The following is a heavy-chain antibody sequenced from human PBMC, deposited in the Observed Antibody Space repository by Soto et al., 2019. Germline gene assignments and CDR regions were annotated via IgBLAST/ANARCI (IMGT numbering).Heavy chain of an antibody. V-gene: IGHV3-23*01. CDR1: GFTFNAYA. D-gene: IGHD4-4*01. CDR3: ARVASDYINSVDN. Sequence: EVQLLESGGGLVQPGGSLRLSCAASGFTFNAYAMTWVGQAPGKGLEWVSAIGGSGGNRYYADSVRGRFTISRDNSKDTVDLQKNSLRVEDTAVYYCARVASDYINSVDNWGQGILVTVSS. J-gene: IGHJ4*02. CDR2: IGGSGGNR.